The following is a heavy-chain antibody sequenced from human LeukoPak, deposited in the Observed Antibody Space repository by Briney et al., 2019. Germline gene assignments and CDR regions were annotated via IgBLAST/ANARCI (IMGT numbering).Heavy chain of an antibody. V-gene: IGHV4-59*01. CDR3: ARVEGTMYYDFWSGHLAAFDI. Sequence: SETLSLTCTVSGGSISSYYWSWIRQPPGKGLEWIGYIYYSGSTNYNPSLKSRVTISVDTSKNQFSLKLSSVTAADTAVYYCARVEGTMYYDFWSGHLAAFDIWGQGTMVTVSS. CDR2: IYYSGST. D-gene: IGHD3-3*01. CDR1: GGSISSYY. J-gene: IGHJ3*02.